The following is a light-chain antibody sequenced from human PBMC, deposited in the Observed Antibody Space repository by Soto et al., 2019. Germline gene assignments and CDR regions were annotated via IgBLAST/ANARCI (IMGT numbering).Light chain of an antibody. CDR1: QSISSW. CDR3: QQYHSYWT. J-gene: IGKJ1*01. CDR2: DAS. Sequence: DIQMTQSPSALSASVGERVAISCRASQSISSWLAWYQQKPGKAPKLLIYDASSLESGVPQRFSGSGSGTEFTLTISSLQTDDFSTYYCQQYHSYWTFGQGTKVDI. V-gene: IGKV1-5*01.